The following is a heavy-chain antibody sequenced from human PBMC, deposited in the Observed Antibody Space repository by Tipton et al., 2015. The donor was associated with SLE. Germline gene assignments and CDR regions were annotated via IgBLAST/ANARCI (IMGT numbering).Heavy chain of an antibody. J-gene: IGHJ6*03. Sequence: TLSLTCAVSGGSISSSSYYWGWIRQPPGKGLQWIGSIYYSGSTNYNPSLKSRVTISVDTSKNQFSLKLSSVTAADTAVYYCARTYDDFWSGYPYYYYYYYMDVWGKGTTVTVSS. CDR2: IYYSGST. V-gene: IGHV4-39*07. D-gene: IGHD3-3*01. CDR1: GGSISSSSYY. CDR3: ARTYDDFWSGYPYYYYYYYMDV.